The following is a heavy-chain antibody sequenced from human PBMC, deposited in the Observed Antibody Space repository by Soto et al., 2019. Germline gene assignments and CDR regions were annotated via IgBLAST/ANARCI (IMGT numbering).Heavy chain of an antibody. Sequence: QVQLQESGPGLVKPSQTLSLTCTVSGGSISSGGYYWSWIRQHPGKGLEWIGYIYYSGSTYYNPSLKSRVTISVDTSKHQFSLKLSSVTAADTAVYYCARDRPGGYGSGSYYIDYWGQGTLVTVSS. D-gene: IGHD3-10*01. CDR3: ARDRPGGYGSGSYYIDY. V-gene: IGHV4-31*03. J-gene: IGHJ4*02. CDR2: IYYSGST. CDR1: GGSISSGGYY.